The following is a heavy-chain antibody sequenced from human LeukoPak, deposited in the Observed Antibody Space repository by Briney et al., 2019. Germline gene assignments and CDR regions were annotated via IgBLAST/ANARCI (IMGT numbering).Heavy chain of an antibody. V-gene: IGHV3-30-3*01. CDR1: GFTFSSYA. CDR2: ISYDGGNK. Sequence: PGGSLRRSCAASGFTFSSYALHWVRQAPGQGLEWVAVISYDGGNKYYADSVRGRFTISRDDSKNTLSLQMNSLRVEDTALYYCATYDTTWSSFDYWGQGTLVTVSS. D-gene: IGHD3-16*01. J-gene: IGHJ4*02. CDR3: ATYDTTWSSFDY.